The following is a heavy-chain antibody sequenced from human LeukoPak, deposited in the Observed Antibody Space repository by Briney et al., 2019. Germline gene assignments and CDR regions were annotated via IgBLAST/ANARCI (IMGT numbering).Heavy chain of an antibody. D-gene: IGHD6-13*01. CDR2: ISYDGSNK. J-gene: IGHJ3*02. Sequence: GGSLRLSCAASGFTFSSHAMHWVRQAPGKGLEWVAVISYDGSNKYYADSVKGRFTISRDNSKNTLYLQMNSLRAEGTAVYYCARDVEAAAGTAQGAFDIWGQGTMVTVSS. CDR3: ARDVEAAAGTAQGAFDI. V-gene: IGHV3-30-3*01. CDR1: GFTFSSHA.